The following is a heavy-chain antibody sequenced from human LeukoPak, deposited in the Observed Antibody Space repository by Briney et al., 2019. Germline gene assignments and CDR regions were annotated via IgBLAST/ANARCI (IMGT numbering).Heavy chain of an antibody. J-gene: IGHJ4*02. D-gene: IGHD5-18*01. V-gene: IGHV4-4*07. CDR3: ARALPGYSYGSYYFDY. CDR2: YTSGST. Sequence: YTSGSTNYTPSLKSRVTMSVDTSKNQFSLKLSSVTAADTAVYYCARALPGYSYGSYYFDYWGQGTLVTVSS.